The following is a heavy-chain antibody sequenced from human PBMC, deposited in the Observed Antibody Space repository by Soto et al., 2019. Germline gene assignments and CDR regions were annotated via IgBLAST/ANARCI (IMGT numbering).Heavy chain of an antibody. CDR3: AREGGGGYCSSTSCYKSY. Sequence: GGSLRLSCAASGFTFSSYWMSWVRQAPGKGLEWVANIKQDGSEKYYVDSVKGRFTISRDNAKNSLYLQMNSLRAEDTAVYYCAREGGGGYCSSTSCYKSYWGQGTLVTVPS. D-gene: IGHD2-2*02. V-gene: IGHV3-7*01. J-gene: IGHJ4*02. CDR1: GFTFSSYW. CDR2: IKQDGSEK.